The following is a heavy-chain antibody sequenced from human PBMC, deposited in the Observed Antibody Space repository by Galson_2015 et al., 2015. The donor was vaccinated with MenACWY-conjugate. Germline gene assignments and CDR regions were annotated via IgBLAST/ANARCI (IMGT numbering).Heavy chain of an antibody. CDR3: HRPRYNNYVVDV. Sequence: QSGAEVKKPGESLRISCKGSGYRFPSYWINWVRQMPGKGLEWMGRIDPSDSHTYYSPSFQGHVSISVDKSTSTAYLQWRSLKASDSAIYYCHRPRYNNYVVDVWGQGTTVAVSS. CDR1: GYRFPSYW. V-gene: IGHV5-10-1*01. J-gene: IGHJ6*02. CDR2: IDPSDSHT.